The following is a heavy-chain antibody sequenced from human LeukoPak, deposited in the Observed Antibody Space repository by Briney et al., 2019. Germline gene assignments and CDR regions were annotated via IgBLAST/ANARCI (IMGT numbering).Heavy chain of an antibody. Sequence: GGSLRLSCAASGFTFSNFWMHWVRQTPGKGLVWVSRINRDGSSTNYVDSVKGRFTISRGNAKNTLYLQMNSLRDEDTAVYYCAKDGPEGKRVFDIWGQGTMVTVSS. D-gene: IGHD3/OR15-3a*01. CDR2: INRDGSST. V-gene: IGHV3-74*01. J-gene: IGHJ3*02. CDR1: GFTFSNFW. CDR3: AKDGPEGKRVFDI.